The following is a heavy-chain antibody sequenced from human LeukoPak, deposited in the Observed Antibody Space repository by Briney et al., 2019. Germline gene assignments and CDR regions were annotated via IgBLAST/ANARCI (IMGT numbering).Heavy chain of an antibody. J-gene: IGHJ6*03. CDR3: ARGTGNWKGLHRYMDV. CDR1: GGSLSGYY. V-gene: IGHV4-34*01. Sequence: PSETLSLTCAVYGGSLSGYYWSWIRQPPGKGLEWIGEINHSGSTNYNPSLKSRVTISVDTSKNQFSLKLSSVTAADTAVYYCARGTGNWKGLHRYMDVWGKGTTVTVSS. CDR2: INHSGST. D-gene: IGHD1-20*01.